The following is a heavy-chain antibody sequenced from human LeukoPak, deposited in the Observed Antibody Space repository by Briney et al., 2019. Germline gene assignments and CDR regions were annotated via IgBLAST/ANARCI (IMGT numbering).Heavy chain of an antibody. CDR3: AKPARTDAFDI. CDR2: ISGSGNSA. D-gene: IGHD1-14*01. Sequence: GRSLRLSCAASGFTFSTYAMSWVRQAPGKGLEWVSGISGSGNSAYYADSVKGRFTISRDNSKNTLYLQMNSLRAEDTAVYYCAKPARTDAFDIWGQGTMVTVSS. J-gene: IGHJ3*02. CDR1: GFTFSTYA. V-gene: IGHV3-23*01.